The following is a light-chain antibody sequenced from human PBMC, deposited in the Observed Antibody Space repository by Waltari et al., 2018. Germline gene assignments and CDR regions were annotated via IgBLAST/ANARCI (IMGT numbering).Light chain of an antibody. CDR2: SND. CDR3: AAWDDSLLGV. V-gene: IGLV1-44*01. Sequence: QSVLTQPPSASGTPGQRVTISCSGSSSNIGSNIVNWYQQLQGTAPKLLIYSNDQRPSGVPDRFSGSKSGTSAYLAISGLHSEDEAEYYCAAWDDSLLGVFGGGTKLTVL. J-gene: IGLJ3*02. CDR1: SSNIGSNI.